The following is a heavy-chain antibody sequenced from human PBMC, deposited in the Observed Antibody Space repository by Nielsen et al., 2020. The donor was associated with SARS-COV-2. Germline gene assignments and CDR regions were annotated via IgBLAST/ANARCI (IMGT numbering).Heavy chain of an antibody. CDR3: AYSQGYCSGGSCYEGTLGT. V-gene: IGHV4-30-4*01. J-gene: IGHJ5*02. CDR1: GGSISSGDYY. CDR2: IYYSGST. Sequence: SETLSLTCTVSGGSISSGDYYWSWIRQPPGKGLEWIGYIYYSGSTYYNPSLKSRVTISVDTSKNQFSLKLSSVTAADTAVYYCAYSQGYCSGGSCYEGTLGTWGQGTLVTVSS. D-gene: IGHD2-15*01.